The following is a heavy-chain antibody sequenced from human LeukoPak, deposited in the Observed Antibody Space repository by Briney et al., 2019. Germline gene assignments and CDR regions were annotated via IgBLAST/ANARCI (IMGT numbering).Heavy chain of an antibody. Sequence: ASVKVSCKASGYTFTGYYMHWVRQAPGQGLEWMGWINPNSGGTNYAQKFQGRVTMTRDTSTSTAYMELSRLRSDDTAVYYCAREVDSSGWYSEWGQGTLVTVSS. D-gene: IGHD6-19*01. CDR2: INPNSGGT. J-gene: IGHJ4*02. CDR3: AREVDSSGWYSE. V-gene: IGHV1-2*02. CDR1: GYTFTGYY.